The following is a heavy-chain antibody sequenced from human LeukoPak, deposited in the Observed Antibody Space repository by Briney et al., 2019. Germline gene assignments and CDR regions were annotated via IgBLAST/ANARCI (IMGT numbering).Heavy chain of an antibody. CDR2: INAGNGNT. V-gene: IGHV1-3*01. CDR3: ARDSHPAYCSSTSCYVSGDGWFDP. CDR1: GYTFTSYA. D-gene: IGHD2-2*01. Sequence: ASVKVSCKASGYTFTSYAMHWVRQAPGQRLEWMGWINAGNGNTKYSQKFQGRVTITRDTSASTAYMELGSLRSEDTAVYYCARDSHPAYCSSTSCYVSGDGWFDPWGQGTLVTVSS. J-gene: IGHJ5*02.